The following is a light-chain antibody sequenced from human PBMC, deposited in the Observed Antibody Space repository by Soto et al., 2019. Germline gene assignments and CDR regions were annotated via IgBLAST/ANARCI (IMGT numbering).Light chain of an antibody. J-gene: IGKJ5*01. V-gene: IGKV3D-20*02. CDR1: QSVSSSH. CDR3: QQRHNWPIT. CDR2: GAS. Sequence: EIVLTQSPGTLSSSPGERATLSCRASQSVSSSHLAWYQQKPGQAPRLLIYGASSRATGIPDRFSGSGSGTDFTLTISGLEPADLGVYYCQQRHNWPITFGQGTRLDIK.